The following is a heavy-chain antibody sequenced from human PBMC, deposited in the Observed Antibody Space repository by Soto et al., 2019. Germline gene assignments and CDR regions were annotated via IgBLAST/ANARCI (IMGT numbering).Heavy chain of an antibody. CDR2: IVPIFGTT. D-gene: IGHD6-19*01. Sequence: QVQLVQSGAEVKKPGSSVKVSCKVSVGTFSNYAIDWVRLAPGHGLEWMGGIVPIFGTTYYTQKFQGRATIVADGSTTTAYLEMSSLRSEETAIYYCARVEAVAGLYNYHGLDVWGQGTAVTVSS. V-gene: IGHV1-69*12. CDR3: ARVEAVAGLYNYHGLDV. J-gene: IGHJ6*02. CDR1: VGTFSNYA.